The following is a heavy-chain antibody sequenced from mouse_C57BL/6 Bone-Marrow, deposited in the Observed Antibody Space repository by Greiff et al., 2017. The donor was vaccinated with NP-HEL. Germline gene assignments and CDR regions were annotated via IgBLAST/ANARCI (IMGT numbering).Heavy chain of an antibody. CDR3: DYYYGSSSRFDY. D-gene: IGHD1-1*01. CDR1: GYTFTSYG. J-gene: IGHJ2*01. CDR2: IYPRSGNT. Sequence: VQLQESGAELARPGASVKLSCKASGYTFTSYGISWVKQRTGQGLEWIGEIYPRSGNTYYNEKFKGKATLTADKSSSTAYMGLRILTSEDSAVYFCDYYYGSSSRFDYWGQGTTLTVSS. V-gene: IGHV1-81*01.